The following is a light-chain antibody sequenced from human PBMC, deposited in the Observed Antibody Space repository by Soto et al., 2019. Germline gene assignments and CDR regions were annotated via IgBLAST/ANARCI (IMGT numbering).Light chain of an antibody. V-gene: IGLV2-23*01. CDR3: SSYTGSSVL. J-gene: IGLJ2*01. CDR2: EAR. Sequence: QSALTQPASVSGSPGQSITISCTGTSSDIGTYTLVSWYQQHPGRAPKLMIFEARKRPSGVSNRFSGSKSGNTASLTISGLQAEDEADYYCSSYTGSSVLFGGGTKLTVL. CDR1: SSDIGTYTL.